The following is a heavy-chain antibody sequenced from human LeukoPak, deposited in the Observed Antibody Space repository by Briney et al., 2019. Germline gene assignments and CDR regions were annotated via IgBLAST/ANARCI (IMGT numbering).Heavy chain of an antibody. CDR2: ISHDGGNK. CDR1: GFIFSSYG. V-gene: IGHV3-30*03. J-gene: IGHJ5*02. Sequence: PGGSLRLSCAASGFIFSSYGMHWVRQAPGKGLEWVAVISHDGGNKYYADSVKGRFTISRDNSKSTLYLQMNSLRAEDTAVYYCSGYNWFDPRGQGTLVTVSS. D-gene: IGHD3-22*01. CDR3: SGYNWFDP.